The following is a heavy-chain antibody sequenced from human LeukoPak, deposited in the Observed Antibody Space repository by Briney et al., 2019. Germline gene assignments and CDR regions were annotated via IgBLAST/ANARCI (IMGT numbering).Heavy chain of an antibody. V-gene: IGHV2-5*02. CDR1: GFSLSTSGVG. D-gene: IGHD2-15*01. Sequence: SGPTLVKPTQTLTLTCTFSGFSLSTSGVGVGWIRQPPGKALEWLALIYWDDDKRYSPSLKSRLTITKDTSKNQVVLTMTNMDPVDTATYYCAHRHLRVVVAAGAFDIWGQGTMVTVSS. CDR3: AHRHLRVVVAAGAFDI. CDR2: IYWDDDK. J-gene: IGHJ3*02.